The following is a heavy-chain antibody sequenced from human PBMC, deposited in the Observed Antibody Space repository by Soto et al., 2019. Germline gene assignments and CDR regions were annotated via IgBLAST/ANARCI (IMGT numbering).Heavy chain of an antibody. CDR3: AREADYVNWFDP. CDR2: ISSSSSTI. CDR1: GFTFSSYS. J-gene: IGHJ5*02. Sequence: EVQLVESGGGLVQPGGSLRLSCAASGFTFSSYSMKWVRQAPGKGLEGVSYISSSSSTIYYADSVKGRFTLSRDNAKNSLYLQMNSLRAEDTAVYYCAREADYVNWFDPWGQGTLVTVSS. D-gene: IGHD4-17*01. V-gene: IGHV3-48*01.